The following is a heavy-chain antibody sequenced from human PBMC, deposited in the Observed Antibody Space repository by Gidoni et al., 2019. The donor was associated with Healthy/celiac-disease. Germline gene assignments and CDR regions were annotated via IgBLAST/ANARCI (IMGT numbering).Heavy chain of an antibody. CDR1: GGSISSYY. J-gene: IGHJ4*02. V-gene: IGHV4-59*01. Sequence: QVQLQESGPGLVKPSETLSLTCTVPGGSISSYYWSWIRQPPGKGLEWIGYIYYSGSTNYNPSLKSRVTISVDTSKNQFSLKLSSVTAADTAVYYCARAAAGRSFDYWGQGTLVTVSS. CDR3: ARAAAGRSFDY. CDR2: IYYSGST. D-gene: IGHD6-13*01.